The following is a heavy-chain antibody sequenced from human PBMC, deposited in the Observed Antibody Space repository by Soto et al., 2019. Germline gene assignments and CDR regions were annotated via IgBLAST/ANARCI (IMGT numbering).Heavy chain of an antibody. Sequence: GSLRLSCAASGFTFSSHTMNWVRQAPGKGLEWISCISTGSNFIKYRDPVKGRFTISRDNATKSLYLEMNSLRAEDTAVYYCARDRHSSGWSSFDNWGQGTLVTVSS. V-gene: IGHV3-21*01. CDR2: ISTGSNFI. CDR3: ARDRHSSGWSSFDN. J-gene: IGHJ4*02. CDR1: GFTFSSHT. D-gene: IGHD6-19*01.